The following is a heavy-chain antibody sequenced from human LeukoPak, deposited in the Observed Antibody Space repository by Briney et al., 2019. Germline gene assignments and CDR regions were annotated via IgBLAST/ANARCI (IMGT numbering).Heavy chain of an antibody. V-gene: IGHV4-61*02. CDR1: GGSISSGSYY. CDR2: IYTSGST. Sequence: SETLSLTCTVSGGSISSGSYYWSWIRQPAGKGLEWIGRIYTSGSTNYNPSLKSRVTISVDTSKNQFSLKLSSVTAADTAVYYCARDQGGYSGYYIDYWGQGTLVTVSS. J-gene: IGHJ4*02. CDR3: ARDQGGYSGYYIDY. D-gene: IGHD5-12*01.